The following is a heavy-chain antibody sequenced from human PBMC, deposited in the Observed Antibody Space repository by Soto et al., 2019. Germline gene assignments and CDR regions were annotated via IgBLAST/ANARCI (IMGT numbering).Heavy chain of an antibody. Sequence: QVQLVESGGGVVQPGRSLRLSCAASGFTFSSYGMHWVRQAPGKGLEWVAVISFDGINKFYADSVKGRFTSSGDKSKNSLHLQMNSLRAEDTAVYYCAKTGQAGTPWDYSYGMDLWGQGTKVTVSS. CDR2: ISFDGINK. D-gene: IGHD2-15*01. J-gene: IGHJ6*02. CDR1: GFTFSSYG. V-gene: IGHV3-30*18. CDR3: AKTGQAGTPWDYSYGMDL.